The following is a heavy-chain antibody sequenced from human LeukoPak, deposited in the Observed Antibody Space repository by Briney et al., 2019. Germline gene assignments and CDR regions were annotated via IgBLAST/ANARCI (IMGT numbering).Heavy chain of an antibody. CDR2: INHSGST. CDR1: GGSISSYY. D-gene: IGHD3-9*01. V-gene: IGHV4-34*01. Sequence: PSETLSLTCTVSGGSISSYYWSWIRQPPGKGLEWIGEINHSGSTNYNPSLKSRVTISVDTSKDQFSLKLSSVTAADTAVYYCASADIPNWFDPWGQGTLVTVSS. J-gene: IGHJ5*02. CDR3: ASADIPNWFDP.